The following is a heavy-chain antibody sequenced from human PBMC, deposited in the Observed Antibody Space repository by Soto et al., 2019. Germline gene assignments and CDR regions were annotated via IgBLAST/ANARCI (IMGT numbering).Heavy chain of an antibody. CDR2: THHSRGT. CDR3: ARYSAASGTYDFDY. CDR1: GDSIIGTHW. Sequence: SETLSLTCAVSGDSIIGTHWWSWVRRPPGKGLEFIGETHHSRGTNYNPSLRSRVTMSLDKSKNQLSLILYSVTAADTGVYYCARYSAASGTYDFDYWGQGTLVTVSS. V-gene: IGHV4-4*02. J-gene: IGHJ4*01. D-gene: IGHD6-13*01.